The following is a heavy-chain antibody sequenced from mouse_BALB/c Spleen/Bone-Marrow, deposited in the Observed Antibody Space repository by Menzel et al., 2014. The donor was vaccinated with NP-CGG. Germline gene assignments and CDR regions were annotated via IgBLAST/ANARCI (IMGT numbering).Heavy chain of an antibody. J-gene: IGHJ4*01. CDR3: ARQLAYAMDY. CDR2: ITKGGGST. D-gene: IGHD4-1*01. CDR1: GFTFSDYY. V-gene: IGHV5-12*02. Sequence: EVKLMESGGGLVQPGGSLKLSCATSGFTFSDYYMYWVRQTPEKGLEWVAYITKGGGSTYYPDIVKGRFTISRDNAKNTLYLQMSRLKSEDTAMYYCARQLAYAMDYWGQGTSVTVSS.